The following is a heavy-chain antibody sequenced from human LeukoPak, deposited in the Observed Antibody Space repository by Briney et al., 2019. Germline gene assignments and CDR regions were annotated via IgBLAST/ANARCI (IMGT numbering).Heavy chain of an antibody. D-gene: IGHD6-19*01. Sequence: PGGSLRLSCAASGFTFSSYAMNWVRQAPGKGLEWVSAISGSGGSTYYADSVKGRFTISRDNSKNTLNLQMNSLRAEDTVVYYCAKDGSGIAVAGRRDYWGQGTLVTVSS. CDR1: GFTFSSYA. CDR3: AKDGSGIAVAGRRDY. J-gene: IGHJ4*02. CDR2: ISGSGGST. V-gene: IGHV3-23*01.